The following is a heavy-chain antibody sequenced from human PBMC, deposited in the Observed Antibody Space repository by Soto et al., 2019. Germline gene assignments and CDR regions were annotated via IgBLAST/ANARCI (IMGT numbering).Heavy chain of an antibody. J-gene: IGHJ5*02. Sequence: QVQLVQSGAEVKKPGASVKVSCKASGYTFTSYYMHWVRQAPGQWLEWMGIINPSGGSTSYAQKFQGIVTMTRDTSTCTVSMELSSLRSEDTAVYYCAREGSTTPLGWFDPWGQGTLVTVSS. CDR3: AREGSTTPLGWFDP. CDR1: GYTFTSYY. CDR2: INPSGGST. D-gene: IGHD2-2*01. V-gene: IGHV1-46*01.